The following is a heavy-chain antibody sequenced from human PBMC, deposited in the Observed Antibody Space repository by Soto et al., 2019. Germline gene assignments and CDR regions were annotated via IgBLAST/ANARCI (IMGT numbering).Heavy chain of an antibody. CDR3: AREFPTYSSGPNWFDP. Sequence: LSLTCAVYGGSFSGYYWSWIRQPPGKGLEWIGEINHSGSTNYNPSLKSRVTISVDTSKNQFSLKLSSVTAADTAVYYCAREFPTYSSGPNWFDPWGQGTLVTVSS. D-gene: IGHD6-19*01. J-gene: IGHJ5*02. CDR1: GGSFSGYY. V-gene: IGHV4-34*01. CDR2: INHSGST.